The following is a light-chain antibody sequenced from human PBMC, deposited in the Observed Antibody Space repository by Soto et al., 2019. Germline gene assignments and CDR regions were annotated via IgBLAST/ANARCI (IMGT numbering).Light chain of an antibody. CDR2: AAS. CDR3: LQHSSYPFT. V-gene: IGKV1-17*01. Sequence: DIQMTQSPPSLSASVGDRVTITCRASQGIRNYLGWYQQKPGKAPKRLIYAASSLQGGVPSRFSGSGSGTEFTLTTSILQAEDFADYYWLQHSSYPFTFGPGTKVDIK. J-gene: IGKJ3*01. CDR1: QGIRNY.